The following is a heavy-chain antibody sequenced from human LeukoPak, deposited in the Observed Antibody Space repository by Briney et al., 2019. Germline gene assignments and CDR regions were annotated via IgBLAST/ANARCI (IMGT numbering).Heavy chain of an antibody. CDR3: VKGLDYSSSQMDS. CDR2: INTNGANT. J-gene: IGHJ4*02. V-gene: IGHV3-64*05. CDR1: GFTFKSYA. Sequence: TGRSLRLSCSASGFTFKSYAMHWVRQAPGKGLEYVSSINTNGANTYYADSVKGRFTISRDNSRNTVYVQMNSLTPEDTAVYYCVKGLDYSSSQMDSWGQGTLVTASS. D-gene: IGHD6-6*01.